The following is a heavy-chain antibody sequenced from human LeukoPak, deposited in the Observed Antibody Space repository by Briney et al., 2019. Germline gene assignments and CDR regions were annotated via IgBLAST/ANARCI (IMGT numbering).Heavy chain of an antibody. V-gene: IGHV4-4*02. J-gene: IGHJ4*02. CDR1: GGSVTSTNY. CDR2: FNLQGFT. CDR3: AREGGPYRPLDY. Sequence: SETLSLTCGVSGGSVTSTNYWTWVRQPPGKGLEWIGEFNLQGFTNYNPSLMGRVAISVDTSENHISLHLTSVTAADTAVYYCAREGGPYRPLDYSGQGTLVTVSS.